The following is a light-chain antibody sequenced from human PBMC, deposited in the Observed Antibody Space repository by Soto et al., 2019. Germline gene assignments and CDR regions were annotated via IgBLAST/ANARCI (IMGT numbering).Light chain of an antibody. CDR2: DAS. CDR3: QQYRGKPFT. V-gene: IGKV1-5*01. CDR1: QSIDSW. Sequence: DIQMTQSPSTLSASVGDRVTIACRASQSIDSWLAWYQQKPGKAPKFLIYDASDLESGVPSRFSGSGSGTEFTLTISSLQPYEFATYYCQQYRGKPFTFGQGTKVEIK. J-gene: IGKJ2*01.